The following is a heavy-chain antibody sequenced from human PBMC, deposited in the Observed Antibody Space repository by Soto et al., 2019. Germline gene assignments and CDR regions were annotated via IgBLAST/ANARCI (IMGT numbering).Heavy chain of an antibody. D-gene: IGHD6-6*01. CDR2: IGTAGDT. CDR3: ARVRRGAARPYYYCYMDV. CDR1: GFTFSSYD. J-gene: IGHJ6*03. V-gene: IGHV3-13*01. Sequence: GGSLRLSCAASGFTFSSYDMHWVRQATGKGLEWVSAIGTAGDTYYPGSVKGRFTISRENAKNSLYLQMNSLRAGDTAVYYCARVRRGAARPYYYCYMDVWGKGTTVTVSS.